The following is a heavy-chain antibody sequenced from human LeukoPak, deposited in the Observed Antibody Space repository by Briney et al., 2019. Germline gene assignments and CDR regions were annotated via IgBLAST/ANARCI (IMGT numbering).Heavy chain of an antibody. V-gene: IGHV1-2*04. CDR3: ARDKTDGYSSSYDY. D-gene: IGHD6-13*01. J-gene: IGHJ4*02. CDR2: INPNSGGT. Sequence: ASVKVSCKASGYTFTGHYMHWVRQAPGQGLEWMGWINPNSGGTNYAQKFQGWVTMTRDTSISTAYMELSRLRSDDTAVYYCARDKTDGYSSSYDYWGQGTLVTVSS. CDR1: GYTFTGHY.